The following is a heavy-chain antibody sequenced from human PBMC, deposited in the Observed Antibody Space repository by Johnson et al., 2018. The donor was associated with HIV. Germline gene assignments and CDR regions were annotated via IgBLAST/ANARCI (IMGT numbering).Heavy chain of an antibody. J-gene: IGHJ3*02. CDR3: ASATTSKDHAFDI. V-gene: IGHV3-74*02. CDR2: INGDGSRT. CDR1: GFTFSDHW. Sequence: VQLVESGGGLVQPGGSLRLSCGASGFTFSDHWMQWVRQAPGKGLVWVSRINGDGSRTSYADSVKGRFTIARDNAKDTLFLEMKSLRAEDTAVYYCASATTSKDHAFDIWGQGTMVTVSS. D-gene: IGHD1-14*01.